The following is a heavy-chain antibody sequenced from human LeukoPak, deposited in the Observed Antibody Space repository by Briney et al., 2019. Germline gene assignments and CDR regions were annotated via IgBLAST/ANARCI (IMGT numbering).Heavy chain of an antibody. CDR1: GFTFSSYE. J-gene: IGHJ4*02. V-gene: IGHV3-48*03. CDR3: AREYGSSLADY. Sequence: PGGSLRLSCAASGFTFSSYEMNWVRQAPGKGLEWVSYISSSGSTIYYAGSVKGRFTISRDNAKNSLYLQMNSLRAEDTAVYYCAREYGSSLADYWGQGTLVTVSS. D-gene: IGHD6-13*01. CDR2: ISSSGSTI.